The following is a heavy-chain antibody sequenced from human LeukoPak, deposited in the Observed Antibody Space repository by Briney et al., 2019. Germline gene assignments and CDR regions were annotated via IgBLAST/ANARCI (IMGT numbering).Heavy chain of an antibody. CDR1: GFTLNSYW. CDR3: AKAPMEDSWYIHFDY. J-gene: IGHJ4*02. V-gene: IGHV3-23*01. D-gene: IGHD6-13*01. Sequence: GGSLRLSCAASGFTLNSYWMNWVRQAPGKGLEWVSAITNSGDNTYYADSVKGRFTISRDNSKNTLYLQINSLRAEDTAIYYCAKAPMEDSWYIHFDYWGQGTLVTVSS. CDR2: ITNSGDNT.